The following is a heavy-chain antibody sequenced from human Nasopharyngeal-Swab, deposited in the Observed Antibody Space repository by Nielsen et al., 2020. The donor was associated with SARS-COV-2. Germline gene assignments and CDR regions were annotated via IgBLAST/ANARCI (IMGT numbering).Heavy chain of an antibody. CDR3: ARGSQGTRWS. Sequence: SQTLSLTCAISGDSVSSNSAAWHWIRQSPSRGLEWLGRTYYRSQWYNDYAVSVRSRITISPDISKNQFSLHLNSVTPEDTAVYYCARGSQGTRWSWGQGTLVTVSS. J-gene: IGHJ5*02. D-gene: IGHD2-15*01. CDR2: TYYRSQWYN. V-gene: IGHV6-1*01. CDR1: GDSVSSNSAA.